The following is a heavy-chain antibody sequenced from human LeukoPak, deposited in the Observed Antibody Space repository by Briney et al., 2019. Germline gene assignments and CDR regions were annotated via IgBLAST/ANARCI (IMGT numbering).Heavy chain of an antibody. D-gene: IGHD5-18*01. CDR3: ARERGSGYSYGYVANAFDI. Sequence: GGSLRLSCAASGFTFSRYWMSWVRQAPGKGLEWVANIKQDGSEKYYVDSVKGRFTISRDNAKNSLYLQMNSLRAEDTAVYYCARERGSGYSYGYVANAFDIWGQGTMVTVSS. V-gene: IGHV3-7*01. CDR2: IKQDGSEK. J-gene: IGHJ3*02. CDR1: GFTFSRYW.